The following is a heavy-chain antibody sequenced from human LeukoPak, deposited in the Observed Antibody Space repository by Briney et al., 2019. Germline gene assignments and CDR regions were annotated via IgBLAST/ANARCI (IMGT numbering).Heavy chain of an antibody. CDR3: ARHRGGYGVLIDY. V-gene: IGHV1-69*06. CDR1: GGTFSSYA. Sequence: SVKVSCKASGGTFSSYAISWVRQAPGQGLERMGGIIPIFGTANYAQKFQGRVTIAADKSTSTAYMELSSLRSEDTAVYYCARHRGGYGVLIDYLGQGTLVTVSS. CDR2: IIPIFGTA. D-gene: IGHD1-26*01. J-gene: IGHJ4*02.